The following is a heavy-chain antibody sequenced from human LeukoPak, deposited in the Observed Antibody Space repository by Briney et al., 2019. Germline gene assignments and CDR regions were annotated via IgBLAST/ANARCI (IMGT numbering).Heavy chain of an antibody. J-gene: IGHJ4*02. V-gene: IGHV3-30*02. D-gene: IGHD3-10*01. CDR1: GFTFRNYG. Sequence: GGSLRLSCAASGFTFRNYGMNWVRQAPGKGLEWVTIIWYDGSNKYYADSVKGRFTISRDNSKNTLYLQMNSPRAEDTAVYYCARDLTYYGSGSYYFPPDYWGQGTLVTVSS. CDR2: IWYDGSNK. CDR3: ARDLTYYGSGSYYFPPDY.